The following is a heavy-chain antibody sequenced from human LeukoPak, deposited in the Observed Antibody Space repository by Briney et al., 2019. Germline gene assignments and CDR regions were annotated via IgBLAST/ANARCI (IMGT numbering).Heavy chain of an antibody. Sequence: GGSLRLSCAASGFTFSSYAMNWVRQAPGKGLEWVSGISNSGGSTYYADSVKGRFTISRDNSKNTLYLQMNSLRAEVTAVYYCAKETSSSFDYWGQGTLVTVSS. CDR3: AKETSSSFDY. J-gene: IGHJ4*02. CDR2: ISNSGGST. D-gene: IGHD6-6*01. CDR1: GFTFSSYA. V-gene: IGHV3-23*01.